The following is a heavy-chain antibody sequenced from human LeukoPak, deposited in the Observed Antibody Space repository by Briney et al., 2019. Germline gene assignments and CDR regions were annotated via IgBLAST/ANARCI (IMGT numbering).Heavy chain of an antibody. CDR3: ARAPGSNTAMVD. CDR1: GYTFTGYY. V-gene: IGHV1-2*02. D-gene: IGHD5-18*01. Sequence: ASVKVSCKASGYTFTGYYMHWVRQAPGQGLEWMGWINPNSGGTNYAQKFQGRVTMTRDTSISTAYMELSRLRSDGTAVYYCARAPGSNTAMVDWGQGTLVTVSS. J-gene: IGHJ4*02. CDR2: INPNSGGT.